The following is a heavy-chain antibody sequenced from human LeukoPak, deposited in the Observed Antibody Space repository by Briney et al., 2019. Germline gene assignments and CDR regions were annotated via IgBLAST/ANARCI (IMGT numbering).Heavy chain of an antibody. CDR1: GGSISSYY. CDR2: ISWNSGSI. Sequence: LSLTCTVSGGSISSYYWSWIRQPPGKGLEWVSGISWNSGSIGYADSVKGRFTISRDNAENSLYLQMNSLRAEDTALYYCAKAASDYGDSYYFDYWGQGTLVTVSS. CDR3: AKAASDYGDSYYFDY. V-gene: IGHV3-9*01. J-gene: IGHJ4*02. D-gene: IGHD4-17*01.